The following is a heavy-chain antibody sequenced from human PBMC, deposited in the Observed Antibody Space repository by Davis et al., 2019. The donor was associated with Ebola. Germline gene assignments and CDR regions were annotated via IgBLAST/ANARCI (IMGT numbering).Heavy chain of an antibody. CDR2: IYYSGST. CDR3: ARKNNWNYMDV. CDR1: GGSISSGDYY. Sequence: PSETLSLTCTVSGGSISSGDYYWSWIRQPPGKGLEWIGYIYYSGSTNYNPSLKSRVTISVDTSKNQFSLKLSSVTAADTAVYYCARKNNWNYMDVWGKGTTVTVSS. V-gene: IGHV4-61*08. D-gene: IGHD1-20*01. J-gene: IGHJ6*03.